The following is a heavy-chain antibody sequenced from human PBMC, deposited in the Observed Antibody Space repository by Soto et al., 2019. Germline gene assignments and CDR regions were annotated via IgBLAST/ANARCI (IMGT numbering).Heavy chain of an antibody. CDR3: XXXPYYYDSSGYYYFDY. CDR2: ISYDGSNK. J-gene: IGHJ4*02. Sequence: QVQLVESGGGVVQPGRSLRLSCAASGFTFSSYGMHWVRQAPGKGLEWVAVISYDGSNKYYADSVKGRFTISRDNSKNTLYLQXNSLRAEDTAVYXXXXXPYYYDSSGYYYFDYWGQGTLVTVSS. D-gene: IGHD3-22*01. CDR1: GFTFSSYG. V-gene: IGHV3-30*03.